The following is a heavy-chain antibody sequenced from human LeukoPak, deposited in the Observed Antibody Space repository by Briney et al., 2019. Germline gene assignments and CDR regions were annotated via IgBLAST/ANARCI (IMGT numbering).Heavy chain of an antibody. CDR2: ISGSGGST. Sequence: TGGSLRLSCAASGFTFSRYWMHWVRQAPGKGLEWVSAISGSGGSTYYADSVKGRFTISRDNSKNTLYLQMNSLRAEDTAVYYCAKVYGDTDYWGQGTLVTVSS. V-gene: IGHV3-23*01. D-gene: IGHD4-17*01. CDR1: GFTFSRYW. J-gene: IGHJ4*02. CDR3: AKVYGDTDY.